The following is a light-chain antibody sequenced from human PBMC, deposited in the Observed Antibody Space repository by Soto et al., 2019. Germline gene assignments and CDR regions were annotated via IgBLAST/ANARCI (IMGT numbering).Light chain of an antibody. CDR2: AAS. CDR3: LQDYNYPWT. Sequence: AIQMTQSPSSLSSSVGDRVTITCRASPGIRNDFGWDQQKPGKAPKLLIYAASSLQSGVPSRFSGSGSGTDFTLTISSLQPEDFATYYCLQDYNYPWTFGQGTKVEIK. J-gene: IGKJ1*01. CDR1: PGIRND. V-gene: IGKV1-6*01.